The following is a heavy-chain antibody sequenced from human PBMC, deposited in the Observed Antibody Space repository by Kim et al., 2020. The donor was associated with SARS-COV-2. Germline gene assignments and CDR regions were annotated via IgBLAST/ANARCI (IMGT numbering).Heavy chain of an antibody. J-gene: IGHJ6*03. V-gene: IGHV4-34*01. D-gene: IGHD6-19*01. CDR2: INHSGST. CDR1: GGSFSGYY. CDR3: ARATRQWLVNYYYYYMDV. Sequence: SETLSLTCAVYGGSFSGYYWSWIRQPPGKGLEWIGEINHSGSTNYNPSLKSRVTISVDTSKNQFSLKLSSVTAADTAVYYCARATRQWLVNYYYYYMDVLGKGTTVTVSS.